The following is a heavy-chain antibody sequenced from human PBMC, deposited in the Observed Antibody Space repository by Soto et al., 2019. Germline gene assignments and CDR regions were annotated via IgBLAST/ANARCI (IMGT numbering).Heavy chain of an antibody. V-gene: IGHV4-59*01. CDR2: IDNSGST. CDR1: GDSISSYY. Sequence: SETLSLTCSVSGDSISSYYWSWIRQPPGKGLEWIANIDNSGSTNYNPSLKSRVTISGDTSRNQFSLKLTSVTAADTAVYYCARVATTTVRYFDYWGHGTLVTVSS. J-gene: IGHJ4*01. D-gene: IGHD1-1*01. CDR3: ARVATTTVRYFDY.